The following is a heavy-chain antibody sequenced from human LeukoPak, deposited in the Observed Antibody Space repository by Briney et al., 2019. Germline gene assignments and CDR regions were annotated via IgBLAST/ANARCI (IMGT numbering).Heavy chain of an antibody. D-gene: IGHD6-6*01. CDR3: ARDPYSSSHYYFDY. Sequence: PGGSLRLSCAASGFTFSSYWMHWVRPAPGNGLVRVSRINSDGSSTIYADSVKGRFTISRDNSKNTLYLQMNSLRAEDTAVYYCARDPYSSSHYYFDYWGQGTLVTVSS. V-gene: IGHV3-74*01. CDR2: INSDGSST. J-gene: IGHJ4*02. CDR1: GFTFSSYW.